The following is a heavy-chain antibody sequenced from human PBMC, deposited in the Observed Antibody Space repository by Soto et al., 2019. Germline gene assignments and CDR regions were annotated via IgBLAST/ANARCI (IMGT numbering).Heavy chain of an antibody. J-gene: IGHJ4*02. Sequence: SGGSLRLSCAASGFTFSIYSMNWVRQAPGKGLEWLSYISRSSSTIYYADSVRGRFSISRDNAKNSLYLQMSGLRDEDTAVYYCVRGESAIADPFDYWGQGTLVTVSS. V-gene: IGHV3-48*02. CDR2: ISRSSSTI. D-gene: IGHD6-13*01. CDR3: VRGESAIADPFDY. CDR1: GFTFSIYS.